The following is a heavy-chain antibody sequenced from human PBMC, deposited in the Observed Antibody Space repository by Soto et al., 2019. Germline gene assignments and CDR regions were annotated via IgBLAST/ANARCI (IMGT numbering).Heavy chain of an antibody. CDR2: INPSGGST. V-gene: IGHV1-46*01. CDR3: ARDRIVVVVPYYYGMDV. D-gene: IGHD2-15*01. Sequence: ASVKVSWKASGYTFTSYYRHWVLQAPGQGLEWMGIINPSGGSTSYAQKFQGRVTMTRDTSTSTVYMELSSLRSEDTAVYYCARDRIVVVVPYYYGMDVWGQGTTVTVSS. J-gene: IGHJ6*02. CDR1: GYTFTSYY.